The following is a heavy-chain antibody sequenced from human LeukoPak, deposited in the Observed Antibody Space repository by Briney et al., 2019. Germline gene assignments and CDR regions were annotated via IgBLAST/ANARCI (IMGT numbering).Heavy chain of an antibody. CDR2: FDPEDGET. CDR1: GYTLTELS. CDR3: ATPGQLVHGLDY. D-gene: IGHD6-13*01. Sequence: EASVKVSCKVSGYTLTELSMHWVRQAPGKGLERMGGFDPEDGETIYAQKFQGRVTMTEDTSTDTAYMELSSLRSEDTAVYYCATPGQLVHGLDYWGQGTLVTVSS. J-gene: IGHJ4*02. V-gene: IGHV1-24*01.